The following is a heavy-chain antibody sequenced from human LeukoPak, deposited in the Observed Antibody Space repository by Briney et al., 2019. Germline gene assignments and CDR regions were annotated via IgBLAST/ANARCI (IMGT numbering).Heavy chain of an antibody. CDR2: ISYIGTT. J-gene: IGHJ3*02. Sequence: SETLSLTCAVSDDSFSSHYWTWIRQPPGKGPEWIGYISYIGTTNYNPSLKSRVTISIDTSKNQFSLKLSSVTAADTAVYYCARDLVTVTKGFDIWGQGAMVSVSS. D-gene: IGHD4-17*01. CDR1: DDSFSSHY. CDR3: ARDLVTVTKGFDI. V-gene: IGHV4-59*11.